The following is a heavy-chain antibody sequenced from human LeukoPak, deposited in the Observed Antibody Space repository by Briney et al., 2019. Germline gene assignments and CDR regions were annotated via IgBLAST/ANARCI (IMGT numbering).Heavy chain of an antibody. CDR3: ARGALDYYLDY. Sequence: SETLSPTCTVSRGSISSFYWSWIRQPPGKGLEWIGYMFYSDTPNYNPSLNSRVTISVDTSKNQFSLRLSSVTAADTAVYYCARGALDYYLDYWGHGTLVTVSS. J-gene: IGHJ4*01. V-gene: IGHV4-59*08. D-gene: IGHD3-9*01. CDR1: RGSISSFY. CDR2: MFYSDTP.